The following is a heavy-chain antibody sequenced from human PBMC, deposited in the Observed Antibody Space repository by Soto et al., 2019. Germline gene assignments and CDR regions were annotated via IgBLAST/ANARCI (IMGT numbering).Heavy chain of an antibody. J-gene: IGHJ6*02. CDR3: ARDRGGWELVDDYYYYGMDV. CDR2: IYYSGST. D-gene: IGHD1-26*01. V-gene: IGHV4-59*01. Sequence: SDTLSLTCTVSGGSISSYYWSWIRQPPGKGLEWIGYIYYSGSTNYNPSLKSRVTISVGTSKNQFSLKLSSVTAADTAVYYCARDRGGWELVDDYYYYGMDVWGQGTTVT. CDR1: GGSISSYY.